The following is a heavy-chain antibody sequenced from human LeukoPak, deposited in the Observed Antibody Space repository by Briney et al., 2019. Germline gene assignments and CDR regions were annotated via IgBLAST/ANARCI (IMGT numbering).Heavy chain of an antibody. J-gene: IGHJ3*02. Sequence: PGGSLRLTCAASGFTFSRYSMNWVRQAPGKGLEWVSYISSSSSTIYYVDFVKGRYTICRDNAKNSLYLQMNSLRDEDTAVYCCARDRGYGDYGDAFDIWGQGTMASVSS. CDR3: ARDRGYGDYGDAFDI. CDR1: GFTFSRYS. V-gene: IGHV3-48*02. CDR2: ISSSSSTI. D-gene: IGHD4-17*01.